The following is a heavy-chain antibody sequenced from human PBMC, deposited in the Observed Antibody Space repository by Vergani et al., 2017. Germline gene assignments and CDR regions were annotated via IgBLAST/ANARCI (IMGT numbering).Heavy chain of an antibody. CDR3: ARDCTSGGCPDNYGMDV. V-gene: IGHV3-21*06. Sequence: EVQLVESGGGLGQPGRSLRFSCAASGFTFSDFSMSWVRQAPGKGLEWVAFIGSSGPYINYADSVKGRFIISRDNTNNSLFLQLRSLRAEDAAVYYCARDCTSGGCPDNYGMDVWGQGATVTVSS. CDR1: GFTFSDFS. J-gene: IGHJ6*02. CDR2: IGSSGPYI. D-gene: IGHD2-8*01.